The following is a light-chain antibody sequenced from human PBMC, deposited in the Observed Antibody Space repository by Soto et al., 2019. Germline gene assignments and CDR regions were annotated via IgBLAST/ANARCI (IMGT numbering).Light chain of an antibody. CDR3: QQYGSSGT. V-gene: IGKV3-20*01. CDR2: GAS. J-gene: IGKJ1*01. Sequence: EIVLTQSPGTLSLSPGERATLSCRASQSVRNNYLAWYQQKPGQAPRLLIYGASNRATGIPDRFSGSGSGTDFTITISRLEPEDFEVYYCQQYGSSGTFGQGTKVEIK. CDR1: QSVRNNY.